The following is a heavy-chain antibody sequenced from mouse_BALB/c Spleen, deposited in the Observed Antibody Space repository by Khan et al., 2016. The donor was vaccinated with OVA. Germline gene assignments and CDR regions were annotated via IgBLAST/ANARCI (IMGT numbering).Heavy chain of an antibody. CDR2: IWAGGST. J-gene: IGHJ2*01. CDR3: ARLEDI. V-gene: IGHV2-9*02. CDR1: GFSLTSYG. D-gene: IGHD1-3*01. Sequence: QIQLVQSGPGLVAPSQTLSITCTVSGFSLTSYGVHWVRQPPGKGLEWLGVIWAGGSTTYYSAIMSRLSISKDNSNSQVFLKMSSLQTEDTAMYYCARLEDIWGQGTTLTVSS.